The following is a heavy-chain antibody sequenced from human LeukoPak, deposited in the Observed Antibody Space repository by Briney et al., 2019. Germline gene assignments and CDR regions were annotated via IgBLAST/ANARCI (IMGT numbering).Heavy chain of an antibody. CDR1: GGSISSYY. CDR3: ARGRSSWEQLTYYYYYYMDV. Sequence: PETLSLTCTVSGGSISSYYWSWIRQPPGKGLEWIGYIYYSGSTNYNPSLKSRVTISVDTSKDQFSLKLSSVTAADTAVYYCARGRSSWEQLTYYYYYYMDVWGKGTTVTVSS. J-gene: IGHJ6*03. D-gene: IGHD1-26*01. CDR2: IYYSGST. V-gene: IGHV4-59*01.